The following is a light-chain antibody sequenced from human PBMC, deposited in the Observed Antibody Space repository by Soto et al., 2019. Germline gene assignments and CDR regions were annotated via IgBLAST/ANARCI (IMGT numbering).Light chain of an antibody. J-gene: IGLJ1*01. V-gene: IGLV2-8*01. CDR2: EVS. Sequence: QSALTQPASVSGSPGQSITISCTGTSSDVGGYNYVSWYQQQSGKAPKLMIHEVSNRPSGVPDRFSGSKSVNTASLTVSGLQAEDEADYYCSSFAGSNNLPYVFGTGTKVTVL. CDR1: SSDVGGYNY. CDR3: SSFAGSNNLPYV.